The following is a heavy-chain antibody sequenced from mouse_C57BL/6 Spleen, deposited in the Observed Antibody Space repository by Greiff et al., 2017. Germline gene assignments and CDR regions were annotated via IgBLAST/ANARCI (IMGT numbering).Heavy chain of an antibody. CDR3: AREGAYYRLDY. Sequence: QVQLQQSGPELVKPGASVKISCKASGYAFSSSWMNWVKQRPGKGLEWIGRIYPGDGDTNYNGKFKGKATLTADKSSSTAYMQLSSLTSEDSAVYFCAREGAYYRLDYWCQGTTLTVSS. J-gene: IGHJ2*01. CDR1: GYAFSSSW. D-gene: IGHD2-12*01. V-gene: IGHV1-82*01. CDR2: IYPGDGDT.